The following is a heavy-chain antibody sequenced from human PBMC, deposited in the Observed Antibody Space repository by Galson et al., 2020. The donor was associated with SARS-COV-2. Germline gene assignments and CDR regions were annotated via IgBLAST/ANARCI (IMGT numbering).Heavy chain of an antibody. CDR3: ARRRTDDVSLRFGELLGAQYFDY. Sequence: GESLKISCAASGFTFSSYGMHWVRQAPGKGLEWVSVISYDGSNKYYADSVKGRFTISRDNSKNTLYLQMNTLRAEDTAVYYCARRRTDDVSLRFGELLGAQYFDYWGQGTLVTVSS. V-gene: IGHV3-30*03. D-gene: IGHD3-10*01. CDR1: GFTFSSYG. CDR2: ISYDGSNK. J-gene: IGHJ4*02.